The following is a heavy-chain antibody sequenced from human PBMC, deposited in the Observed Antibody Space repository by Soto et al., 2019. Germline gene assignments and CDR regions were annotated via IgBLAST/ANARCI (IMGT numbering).Heavy chain of an antibody. CDR1: GDSVTNSSYY. V-gene: IGHV4-39*01. CDR3: VSQRTTVPTQAYFDY. D-gene: IGHD4-17*01. CDR2: VYYRGRS. Sequence: SETMSLTCTVSGDSVTNSSYYWGWIRQSPGRGLEWIGSVYYRGRSYSKSSVKSRVTISVDTSKNRCSLSLNSVTASDTAVYFCVSQRTTVPTQAYFDYWGPGALVTVSS. J-gene: IGHJ4*02.